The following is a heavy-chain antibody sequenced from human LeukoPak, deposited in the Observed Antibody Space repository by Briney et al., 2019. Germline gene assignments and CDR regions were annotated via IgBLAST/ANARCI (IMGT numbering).Heavy chain of an antibody. CDR1: GYSFTTYW. CDR3: ARQLGERTCNWNGFDY. V-gene: IGHV5-51*01. D-gene: IGHD1-20*01. CDR2: IYPGDSDI. Sequence: GESLKISCKGFGYSFTTYWIGWVRQMPGKGLEWMGIIYPGDSDIRYSPSFQGQVTISADKSISTAYLQWSSLKASDTATYFCARQLGERTCNWNGFDYWGQGTLVSVSS. J-gene: IGHJ4*02.